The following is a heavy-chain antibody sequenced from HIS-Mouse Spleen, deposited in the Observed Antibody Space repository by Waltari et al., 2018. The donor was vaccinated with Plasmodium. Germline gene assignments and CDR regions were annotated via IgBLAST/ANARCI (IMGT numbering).Heavy chain of an antibody. Sequence: QVPLQQSGPGLVKPSQTLSLTCAISGDSVPSNSPPWTWIRQAPSRGLEWLGRTYYRSKLYNEYAVSVKSRITINPDTSKNQFSLQLNSVTPEDTAVYYCARDGWGTPLDYWGQGTLVTVSS. CDR2: TYYRSKLYN. D-gene: IGHD7-27*01. V-gene: IGHV6-1*01. J-gene: IGHJ4*02. CDR3: ARDGWGTPLDY. CDR1: GDSVPSNSPP.